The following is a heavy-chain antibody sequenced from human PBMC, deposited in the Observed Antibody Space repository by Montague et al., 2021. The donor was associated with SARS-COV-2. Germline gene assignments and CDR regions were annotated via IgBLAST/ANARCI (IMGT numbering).Heavy chain of an antibody. CDR3: ARDRDWDDWCGMDV. D-gene: IGHD2-21*01. Sequence: SLRLSCAASGFIFSRYEMNWVRQAPGKGLEWISYISSSGGGSTKDYTVXGRGRFTISRDNAKNSLYMQMNGLRDEDTDIYYCARDRDWDDWCGMDVWGQGTTVTVSS. CDR2: ISSSGGGSTK. CDR1: GFIFSRYE. V-gene: IGHV3-48*03. J-gene: IGHJ6*02.